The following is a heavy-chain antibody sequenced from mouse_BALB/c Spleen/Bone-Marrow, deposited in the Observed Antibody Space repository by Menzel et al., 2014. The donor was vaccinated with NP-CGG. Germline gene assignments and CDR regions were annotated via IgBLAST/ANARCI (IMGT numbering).Heavy chain of an antibody. J-gene: IGHJ4*01. Sequence: LQQSGSELVRPGASVKLSCKASGYTFTSYWMHWVKQRPGQGLEWIGNIYPGSGSTNYDEKFKSKATLTVDISSSTAYMQLSSLTSEDSAVYYCTLRWSYYAMDYWGQGTSVTVSS. D-gene: IGHD2-3*01. CDR1: GYTFTSYW. CDR2: IYPGSGST. V-gene: IGHV1S22*01. CDR3: TLRWSYYAMDY.